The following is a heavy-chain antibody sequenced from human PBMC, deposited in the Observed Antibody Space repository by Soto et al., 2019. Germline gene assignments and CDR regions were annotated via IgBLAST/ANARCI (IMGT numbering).Heavy chain of an antibody. Sequence: ASVKVSCKASGYTFTDYYLHWVRQAPGQGLELMGWTNPKNGATIYAQKFQGRITMTRDTSISTAYMELSRLIFDDTAVYCCARVYYDSSGYLDQWG. D-gene: IGHD3-22*01. CDR1: GYTFTDYY. CDR3: ARVYYDSSGYLDQ. CDR2: TNPKNGAT. J-gene: IGHJ4*01. V-gene: IGHV1-2*02.